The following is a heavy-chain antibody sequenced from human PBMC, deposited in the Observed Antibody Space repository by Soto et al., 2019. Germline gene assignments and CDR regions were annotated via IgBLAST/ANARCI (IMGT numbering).Heavy chain of an antibody. CDR3: AKAAPVVIAIENFDY. Sequence: GGSLRLSCAASGFTFSCYAMSWVRQAPGKGLEWVSAISGSGGSTYYADSVKGRFTISRDNSKNTLYLQMNSLRAEDTAVYYCAKAAPVVIAIENFDYWGQGTLVTVLL. J-gene: IGHJ4*02. CDR2: ISGSGGST. D-gene: IGHD2-21*01. V-gene: IGHV3-23*01. CDR1: GFTFSCYA.